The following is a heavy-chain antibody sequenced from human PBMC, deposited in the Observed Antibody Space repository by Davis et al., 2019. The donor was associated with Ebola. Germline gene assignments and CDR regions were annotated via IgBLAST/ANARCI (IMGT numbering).Heavy chain of an antibody. Sequence: PGGSLRLSCAASGLTFSDSYMGCLRQSPGKGLEWLSYISHASSYTNYADSVKGRFTISRDNAKNSVYLQLNSLRVDDTAVYYCATHQTSAAWNYFDHWGQGTLVTVSS. CDR2: ISHASSYT. D-gene: IGHD2-2*01. J-gene: IGHJ4*02. CDR3: ATHQTSAAWNYFDH. V-gene: IGHV3-11*06. CDR1: GLTFSDSY.